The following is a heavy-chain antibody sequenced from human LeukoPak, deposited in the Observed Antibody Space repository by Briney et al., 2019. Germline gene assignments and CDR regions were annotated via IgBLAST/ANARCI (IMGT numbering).Heavy chain of an antibody. D-gene: IGHD3-22*01. J-gene: IGHJ4*02. CDR3: AKDLEETYYYDSSGYFFDY. CDR1: GFTFSSYE. Sequence: GGSLRLSCAASGFTFSSYEMNWVRQAPGKGLEWVSYISSSGSTIYYADSVKGRFTISRDNAKNSLYLQMNSLRAEDTAVYYCAKDLEETYYYDSSGYFFDYWGQGTLVTVSS. CDR2: ISSSGSTI. V-gene: IGHV3-48*03.